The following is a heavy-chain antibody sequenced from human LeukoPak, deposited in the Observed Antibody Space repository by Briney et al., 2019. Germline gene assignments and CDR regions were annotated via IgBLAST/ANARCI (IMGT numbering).Heavy chain of an antibody. CDR3: AREDYYDGSGYPAFDY. CDR2: ISSSSSTI. J-gene: IGHJ4*02. D-gene: IGHD3-22*01. V-gene: IGHV3-48*04. Sequence: PGGSLRLSCAASGFTLSRFSMNWVRQAPGKGLEWISYISSSSSTIYYADSVKSRFTISRDSAKNSLFLQMNSLRAEDTAVYFCAREDYYDGSGYPAFDYWGQGTLVTVSS. CDR1: GFTLSRFS.